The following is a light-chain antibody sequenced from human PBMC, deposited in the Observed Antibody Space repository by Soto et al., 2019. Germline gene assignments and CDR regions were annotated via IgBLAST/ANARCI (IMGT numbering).Light chain of an antibody. CDR1: QNVTSN. CDR3: QQYDDWG. Sequence: MVMTQSPATRSVSPGERVTLSCRTSQNVTSNLAWYQLKPGQTPSLLIYGTSTRAPDIPVRFSGSGSGTEFTLTITTVQSGDSAVYYCQQYDDWGFGPGTKVEIK. CDR2: GTS. V-gene: IGKV3-15*01. J-gene: IGKJ1*01.